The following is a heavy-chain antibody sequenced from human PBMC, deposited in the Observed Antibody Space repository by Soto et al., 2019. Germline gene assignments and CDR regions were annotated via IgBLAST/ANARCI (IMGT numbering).Heavy chain of an antibody. CDR3: SRGILV. V-gene: IGHV4-31*03. D-gene: IGHD5-18*01. CDR2: ISYGGST. J-gene: IGHJ4*02. Sequence: QVQLQESGPGLVKPSQTLSLTCTVSGGSINSGGYCWSWIRQHPGKGLEWIGSISYGGSTSYNASLKSRVTIPVDTSKNQFSLKLSSVTAADTAVYYCSRGILVWGQGTLITVSS. CDR1: GGSINSGGYC.